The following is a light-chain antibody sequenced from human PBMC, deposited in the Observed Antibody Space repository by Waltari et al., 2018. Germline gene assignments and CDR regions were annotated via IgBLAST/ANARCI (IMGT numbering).Light chain of an antibody. J-gene: IGKJ1*01. CDR1: QSISSH. V-gene: IGKV3-15*01. CDR3: QQYNKWPPA. Sequence: ETVMTQSQANLYVSPGERVTLSCRASQSISSHLAWSQRKPGKAPRLLIYGASTRATGVPAMFSGSGSGTEFTLTISSLQSEDFAVYFCQQYNKWPPAFGQGTKLEIK. CDR2: GAS.